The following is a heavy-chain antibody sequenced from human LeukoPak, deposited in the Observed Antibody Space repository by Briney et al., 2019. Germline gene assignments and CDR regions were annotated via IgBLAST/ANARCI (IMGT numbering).Heavy chain of an antibody. J-gene: IGHJ5*02. CDR3: ARQVVVVIAIKNWFDP. Sequence: SETLSLTXTVSGGSISSSSYYWGWIRQPPGKGLEWIGSIYYSESTYYNPSLQSRVTISVDTSKNQFSLKLSSVTAADTAVYYCARQVVVVIAIKNWFDPWGQGTLVTVSS. CDR2: IYYSEST. V-gene: IGHV4-39*01. CDR1: GGSISSSSYY. D-gene: IGHD2-21*01.